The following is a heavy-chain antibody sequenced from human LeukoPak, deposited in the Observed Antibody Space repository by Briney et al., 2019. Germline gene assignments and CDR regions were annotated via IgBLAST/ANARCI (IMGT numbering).Heavy chain of an antibody. V-gene: IGHV3-15*01. Sequence: GGSLRLSCAASGFTFSSYGMSWVRQAPGKGLEWVGRIKSKTDGGTTDYAAPVKGRFTISRDDSKNTLYLQMNSLKTEDTAVYYCTTTLRAWWIQLWEMGYYFDYWGQGTLVTVSS. CDR3: TTTLRAWWIQLWEMGYYFDY. CDR1: GFTFSSYG. J-gene: IGHJ4*02. CDR2: IKSKTDGGTT. D-gene: IGHD5-18*01.